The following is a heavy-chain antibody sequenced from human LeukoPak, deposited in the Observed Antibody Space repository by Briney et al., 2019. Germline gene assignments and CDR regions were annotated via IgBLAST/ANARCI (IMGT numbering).Heavy chain of an antibody. CDR3: ARETYGYSYYFDY. V-gene: IGHV3-21*01. CDR1: GFTFSSYS. D-gene: IGHD5-24*01. J-gene: IGHJ4*02. Sequence: GGSPRLSCAASGFTFSSYSMNWVRQAPGKGLEWVSSISSSSSYIYYADSVKGRFTISRDNAKNSLYLQMNSLRAEDTAVYYCARETYGYSYYFDYWGQGTLVTVSS. CDR2: ISSSSSYI.